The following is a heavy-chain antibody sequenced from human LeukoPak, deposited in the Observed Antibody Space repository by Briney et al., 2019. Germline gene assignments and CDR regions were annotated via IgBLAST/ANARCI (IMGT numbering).Heavy chain of an antibody. Sequence: AASVKLSCKASGGTFSSYAISWVRQAPGQGLEWMGGIIPIVGKTNYAQKFQGRVTITTDESTSTAYMELSSLRSEDTAVYYCASPTYYYLPGDAFDIWGQGTMVTVSS. J-gene: IGHJ3*02. CDR1: GGTFSSYA. CDR3: ASPTYYYLPGDAFDI. D-gene: IGHD3-10*01. V-gene: IGHV1-69*05. CDR2: IIPIVGKT.